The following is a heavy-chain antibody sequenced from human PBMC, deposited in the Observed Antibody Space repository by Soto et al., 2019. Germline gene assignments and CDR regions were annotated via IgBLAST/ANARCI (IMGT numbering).Heavy chain of an antibody. D-gene: IGHD6-6*01. CDR3: ARRVSSSGGFDY. Sequence: RGGSLRLSCAASGFTFSSYSMNWVRQAPGKGLEWVSSISSSSSYIYYADSVKGRFTISRDNAKNSLYLQMNSLRAEDTAVYYCARRVSSSGGFDYWGQGTLVTVSS. CDR2: ISSSSSYI. CDR1: GFTFSSYS. V-gene: IGHV3-21*01. J-gene: IGHJ4*02.